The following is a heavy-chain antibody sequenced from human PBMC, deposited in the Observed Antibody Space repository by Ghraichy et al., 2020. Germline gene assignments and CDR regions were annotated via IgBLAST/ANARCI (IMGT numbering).Heavy chain of an antibody. D-gene: IGHD2-2*01. CDR2: LPYDERNK. Sequence: GGSLRLSCAASGFTFSDYGMHWVRQAPGKGLEWVAFLPYDERNKYYADSVKGRFTISRDNSKNTLYLQMNTLRAEDTAVYYCAKRAPIVVLPAGPENYYYMDVWGKGTTVTVSS. CDR3: AKRAPIVVLPAGPENYYYMDV. CDR1: GFTFSDYG. J-gene: IGHJ6*03. V-gene: IGHV3-30*02.